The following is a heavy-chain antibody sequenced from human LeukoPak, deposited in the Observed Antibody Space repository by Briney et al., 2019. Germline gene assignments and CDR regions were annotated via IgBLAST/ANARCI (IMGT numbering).Heavy chain of an antibody. CDR3: ARLSPLSSPYDY. V-gene: IGHV3-64*01. J-gene: IGHJ4*02. CDR1: GFTFSSYA. Sequence: GGSLRLSCAASGFTFSSYAMHWVRQAPGKGLEYVSAISSNGGSTYYANSVKGRFTISRDNSKNTLYLQMGSLRAEDMAVYYCARLSPLSSPYDYWGQGTLVTVSS. CDR2: ISSNGGST.